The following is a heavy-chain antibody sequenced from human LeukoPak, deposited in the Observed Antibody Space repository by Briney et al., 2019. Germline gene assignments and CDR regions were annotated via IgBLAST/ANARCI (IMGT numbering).Heavy chain of an antibody. V-gene: IGHV3-74*01. D-gene: IGHD5-12*01. CDR2: INSDGSST. Sequence: PGGSLRLSCAASGFTFGSYWMHWVRQAPGKGLVWVSRINSDGSSTSYADSVKGRFTISRDNAKNTLYLQMNSLRAEDTAVYYCARAQVGVATIYWFDPWGQGTLVTVSS. J-gene: IGHJ5*02. CDR1: GFTFGSYW. CDR3: ARAQVGVATIYWFDP.